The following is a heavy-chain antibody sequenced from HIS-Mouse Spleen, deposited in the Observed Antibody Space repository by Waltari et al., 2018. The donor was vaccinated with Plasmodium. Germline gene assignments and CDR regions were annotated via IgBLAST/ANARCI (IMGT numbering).Heavy chain of an antibody. Sequence: EVQLVESGGGLIQPGGSLRLSCAASGFPVGRNYMSLARQGPGKGLECVSVIYSGGSTDYADSVKGRFTISRDNSKNTLYLQMNSLRAEDTAVYYCARGMKSSSSAFDIWGQGTMVTVSS. J-gene: IGHJ3*02. CDR2: IYSGGST. CDR1: GFPVGRNY. CDR3: ARGMKSSSSAFDI. V-gene: IGHV3-53*01. D-gene: IGHD6-6*01.